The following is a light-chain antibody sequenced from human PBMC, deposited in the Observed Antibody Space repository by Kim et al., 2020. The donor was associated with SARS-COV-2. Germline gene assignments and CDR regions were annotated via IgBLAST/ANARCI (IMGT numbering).Light chain of an antibody. V-gene: IGKV1-33*01. Sequence: GDRVTLTCQASEDVSDYFNWYHQKPGEAPKVLIRDAANLESGVPSRFSRGGYGTEFSLTISSVQPEDMGTYYCQQYDAPPLTFGQGTRLEIK. J-gene: IGKJ5*01. CDR2: DAA. CDR1: EDVSDY. CDR3: QQYDAPPLT.